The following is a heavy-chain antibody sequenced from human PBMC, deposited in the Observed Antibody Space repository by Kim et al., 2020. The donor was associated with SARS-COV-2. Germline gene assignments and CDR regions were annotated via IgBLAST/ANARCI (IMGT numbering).Heavy chain of an antibody. CDR2: INPSGGST. V-gene: IGHV1-46*01. J-gene: IGHJ5*02. CDR3: ARVPMAGDWFDP. Sequence: ASVKVSCKASGYTFTSYYMHWVRQAPGQGLEWMGIINPSGGSTSYAQKFQGRVTMTRDTSTSTVYMELSNLRSEDTAVYYCARVPMAGDWFDPWGQGTLVTVSS. CDR1: GYTFTSYY.